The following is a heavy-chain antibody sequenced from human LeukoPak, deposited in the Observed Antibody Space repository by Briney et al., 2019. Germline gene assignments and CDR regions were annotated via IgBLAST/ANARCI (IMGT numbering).Heavy chain of an antibody. CDR3: AKAPRRYYDFWSGYPNWFDP. J-gene: IGHJ5*02. CDR2: IRYDGSNK. CDR1: GFTFSSYG. D-gene: IGHD3-3*01. Sequence: GRSLRLSCAASGFTFSSYGMHWVRQAPGKGLEWVAFIRYDGSNKYYADSVKGRFTISRDNSKNTLYLQMNRLRAEDTAVYYCAKAPRRYYDFWSGYPNWFDPWGQGTLVTVSS. V-gene: IGHV3-30*02.